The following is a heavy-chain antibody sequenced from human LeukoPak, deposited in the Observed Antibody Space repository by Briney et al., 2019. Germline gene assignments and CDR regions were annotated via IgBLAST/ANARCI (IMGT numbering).Heavy chain of an antibody. D-gene: IGHD2-21*02. J-gene: IGHJ4*02. CDR3: AKFSPMTASHYFDF. CDR1: GFTFSDYY. Sequence: GGSLRLSCAASGFTFSDYYMSWIRQAPGKGLEWVSYISPSSSYTDYADSVKGRFTISRGNAKNSLYLQMNSLRAEDTAVYSCAKFSPMTASHYFDFWGQGTLVTVSS. V-gene: IGHV3-11*03. CDR2: ISPSSSYT.